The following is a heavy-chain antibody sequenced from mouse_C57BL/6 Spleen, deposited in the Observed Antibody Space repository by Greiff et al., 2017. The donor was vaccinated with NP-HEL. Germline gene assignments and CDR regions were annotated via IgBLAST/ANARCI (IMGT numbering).Heavy chain of an antibody. D-gene: IGHD2-4*01. CDR3: ARGYDYANYFDY. CDR1: GYTFTSYW. V-gene: IGHV1-52*01. CDR2: IDPSDSET. J-gene: IGHJ2*01. Sequence: VQLQQPGAELVRPGSSVKLSCKASGYTFTSYWMHWVKQRPIQGLEWIGNIDPSDSETHYNQKFKDKATLTVDKSSSTAYMQLSSLTSEDSAVYYCARGYDYANYFDYWGQGTTLTVSS.